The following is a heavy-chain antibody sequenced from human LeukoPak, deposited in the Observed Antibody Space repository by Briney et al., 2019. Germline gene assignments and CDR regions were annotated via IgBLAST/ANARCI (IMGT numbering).Heavy chain of an antibody. V-gene: IGHV3-23*01. J-gene: IGHJ4*02. Sequence: GGSLRLSCAASGFTVSSNYMSWVRQAPGKGLEWVSVISGSTGRTYYADSVKGRFTISRDNSKNTLYLQMNNLRAEDTAVYYCARALAQGGSFDLYYFDSWGQGSLVTVSS. CDR2: ISGSTGRT. CDR3: ARALAQGGSFDLYYFDS. CDR1: GFTVSSNY. D-gene: IGHD3-9*01.